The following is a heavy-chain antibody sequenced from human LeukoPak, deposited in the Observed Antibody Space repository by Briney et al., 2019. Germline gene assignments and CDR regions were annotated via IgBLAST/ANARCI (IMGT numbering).Heavy chain of an antibody. CDR3: AKRGNPAVGHHYLDV. V-gene: IGHV3-23*01. Sequence: GGSLRLSCAASGFTFSSYDMSWVRQAPGKGLEWVSSITISGGSTLYADSVMGRFTISRDNYKNTLYLQMNSLSAEDTAVYYCAKRGNPAVGHHYLDVWGKGTTVSVSS. CDR1: GFTFSSYD. D-gene: IGHD2-2*01. CDR2: ITISGGST. J-gene: IGHJ6*03.